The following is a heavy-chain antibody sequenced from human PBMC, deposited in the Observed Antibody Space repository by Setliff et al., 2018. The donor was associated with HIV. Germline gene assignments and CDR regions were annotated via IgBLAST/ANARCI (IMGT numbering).Heavy chain of an antibody. CDR1: GYAFTSQF. CDR3: AREAVDDYARYFDY. CDR2: INSASGGT. Sequence: ASVKVSCKASGYAFTSQFMHWVRQAPGQGLEWMAWINSASGGTNYAQNFQGRVTVTRDTSINTVYLEVNGLKSDDTAVYYCAREAVDDYARYFDYWGQGSLVTVSS. J-gene: IGHJ4*02. V-gene: IGHV1-2*02. D-gene: IGHD4-17*01.